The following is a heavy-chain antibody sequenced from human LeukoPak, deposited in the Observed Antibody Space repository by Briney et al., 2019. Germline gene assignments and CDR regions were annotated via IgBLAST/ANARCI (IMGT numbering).Heavy chain of an antibody. CDR2: ISWNSGSI. V-gene: IGHV3-9*01. CDR1: GFTFDDYA. CDR3: ARDRGEPYYYDSSGYKDAFDI. D-gene: IGHD3-22*01. Sequence: PGRSLRLSCAASGFTFDDYAMHWVRQAPGKGLEWVSGISWNSGSIGYADSVKGRFAISRDNAKNSLYLQMNSLRAEDTAVYYCARDRGEPYYYDSSGYKDAFDIWGQGTMVTVSS. J-gene: IGHJ3*02.